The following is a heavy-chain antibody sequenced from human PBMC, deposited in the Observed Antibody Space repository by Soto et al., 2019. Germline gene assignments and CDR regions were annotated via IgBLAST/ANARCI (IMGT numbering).Heavy chain of an antibody. D-gene: IGHD2-15*01. J-gene: IGHJ4*02. Sequence: GGSLRLSCAASGITFSSYWMHWVRQAPGKGLVWVSRIKSGGSSTSYADSVKGRFTISRDNAKNTLYLQMNSLRAEDTAVYYCAREACSGGNCFYFGPDYWGQGTLVTVSS. CDR2: IKSGGSST. CDR1: GITFSSYW. V-gene: IGHV3-74*01. CDR3: AREACSGGNCFYFGPDY.